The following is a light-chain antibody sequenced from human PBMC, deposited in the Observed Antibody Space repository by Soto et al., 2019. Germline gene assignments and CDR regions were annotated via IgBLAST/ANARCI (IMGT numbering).Light chain of an antibody. V-gene: IGKV3D-15*01. J-gene: IGKJ1*01. CDR1: QSLGSN. Sequence: EIVMTQSRGTLSVSPGERATLSCRASQSLGSNLAWYQQKPGQAPRLLIYGASSRATGIPDRFSGSGSGTDFTLTISSLEPEDFAVYYCQQYDNLRTFGQGTKVDIK. CDR2: GAS. CDR3: QQYDNLRT.